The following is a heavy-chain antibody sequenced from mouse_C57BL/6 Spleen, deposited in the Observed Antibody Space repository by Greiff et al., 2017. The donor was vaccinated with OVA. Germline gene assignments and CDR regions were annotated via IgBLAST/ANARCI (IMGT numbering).Heavy chain of an antibody. CDR3: ARRASTTVVANWYFDV. J-gene: IGHJ1*03. CDR1: GYTFTSYW. CDR2: IYPSDSET. V-gene: IGHV1-61*01. Sequence: VQLQQPGAELVRPGSSVKLSCKASGYTFTSYWMDWVKQRPGQGLEWIGKIYPSDSETHYNQKFKDKATLTVDKSSSTAYMQLSSLTSEDSAVYYCARRASTTVVANWYFDVWGTGTTVTVSS. D-gene: IGHD1-1*01.